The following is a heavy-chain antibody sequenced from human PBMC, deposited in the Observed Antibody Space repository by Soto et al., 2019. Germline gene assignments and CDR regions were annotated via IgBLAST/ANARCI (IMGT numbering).Heavy chain of an antibody. CDR1: GYTFTSHG. CDR3: ARVSAPSYYYYGMDV. V-gene: IGHV1-18*01. CDR2: ISAYNGNT. D-gene: IGHD6-6*01. Sequence: GASVKVSCKASGYTFTSHGISWVRQAPGQGLEWMGWISAYNGNTNYAQKLQGRVTMTTDTSTSTAHMELRSLRSDDTAVYYCARVSAPSYYYYGMDVWGQGTTVTVSS. J-gene: IGHJ6*02.